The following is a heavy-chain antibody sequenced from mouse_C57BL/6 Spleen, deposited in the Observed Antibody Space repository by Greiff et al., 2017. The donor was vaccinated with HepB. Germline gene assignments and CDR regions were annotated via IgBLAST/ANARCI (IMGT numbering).Heavy chain of an antibody. Sequence: VQLQQSGPELVKPGASVKISCKASGYAFSSSWMNWVKQRPGKGLEWIGRIYPGDGDTNYNGKFKGKATLTADKSSSTAYMQLSSLTSEDSAVYYCARGDYYYGSEGYWGQGTTLTVSS. J-gene: IGHJ2*01. CDR1: GYAFSSSW. V-gene: IGHV1-82*01. D-gene: IGHD1-1*01. CDR2: IYPGDGDT. CDR3: ARGDYYYGSEGY.